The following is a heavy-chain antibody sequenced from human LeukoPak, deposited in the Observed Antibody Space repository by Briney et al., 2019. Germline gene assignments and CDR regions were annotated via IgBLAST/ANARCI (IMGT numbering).Heavy chain of an antibody. Sequence: ASVKVSCKAPGYTFTGYYMHWVRQAPGQGLEWMGRINPNSGGTNYAQKFQGRVTMTRDTSISTAYMELSRLRSDDTAVYYCARSGSYYTAFDIWGQGTMVTVSS. CDR3: ARSGSYYTAFDI. J-gene: IGHJ3*02. D-gene: IGHD1-26*01. CDR1: GYTFTGYY. CDR2: INPNSGGT. V-gene: IGHV1-2*06.